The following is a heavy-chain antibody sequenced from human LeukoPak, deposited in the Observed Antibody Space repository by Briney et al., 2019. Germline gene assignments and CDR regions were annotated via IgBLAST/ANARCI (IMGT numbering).Heavy chain of an antibody. CDR3: AKGPWDLPHAFDI. V-gene: IGHV3-23*01. CDR1: GFTFSSYA. Sequence: GGSLRLSCAASGFTFSSYAMSWVRQAPGKGLECVSTMTGSGSITRYADSVKGRFIISRDDSKNTLYLQMNSLRAEDTAIYYCAKGPWDLPHAFDIWGLGTMVTVSS. J-gene: IGHJ3*02. D-gene: IGHD1-26*01. CDR2: MTGSGSIT.